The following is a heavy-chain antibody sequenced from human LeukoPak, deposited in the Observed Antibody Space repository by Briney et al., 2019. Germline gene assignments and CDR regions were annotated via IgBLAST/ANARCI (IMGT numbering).Heavy chain of an antibody. CDR2: IWYDGSYK. CDR3: AKDSAGGLGTNFDY. Sequence: GGSLRLSCAASGLTFSTSGMHWVRQAPGKGLEWVAVIWYDGSYKYHADSVKGRFTISRDNSKDTLYLQMNSLRDEDTAVYYCAKDSAGGLGTNFDYWGQGTLVTVSS. V-gene: IGHV3-33*06. J-gene: IGHJ4*02. CDR1: GLTFSTSG. D-gene: IGHD7-27*01.